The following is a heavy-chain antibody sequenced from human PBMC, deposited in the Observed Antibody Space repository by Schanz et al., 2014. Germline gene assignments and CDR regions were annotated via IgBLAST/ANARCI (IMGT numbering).Heavy chain of an antibody. V-gene: IGHV1-69*08. CDR3: ARDFSAYVGNYFDY. Sequence: QVQLVQSGAEVKKPGSSMKVSCKASGGTFNSYTINWVRQAPGQGLEWMGKIIPILGIANYAQKFQGRVTMTTDTSTSTSYMELTSLRFDDTAVYYCARDFSAYVGNYFDYWGQGTLVTVSS. D-gene: IGHD5-12*01. CDR1: GGTFNSYT. CDR2: IIPILGIA. J-gene: IGHJ4*02.